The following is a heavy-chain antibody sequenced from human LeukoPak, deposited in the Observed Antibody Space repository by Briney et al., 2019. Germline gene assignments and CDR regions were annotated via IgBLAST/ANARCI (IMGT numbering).Heavy chain of an antibody. Sequence: GGSLRLSCAASGFTVSSNYMSWVRQAPGKGLEWVSVIYSGGSTYYADSVKGRFAISRDNSKNTLYLQMNSLRAEDTAVYYCARVDYGDYGFDYWGQGTLVTVSS. D-gene: IGHD4-17*01. V-gene: IGHV3-66*01. CDR1: GFTVSSNY. CDR3: ARVDYGDYGFDY. J-gene: IGHJ4*02. CDR2: IYSGGST.